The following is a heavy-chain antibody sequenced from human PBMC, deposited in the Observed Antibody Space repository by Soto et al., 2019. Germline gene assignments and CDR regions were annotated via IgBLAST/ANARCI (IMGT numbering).Heavy chain of an antibody. V-gene: IGHV3-15*01. J-gene: IGHJ4*02. CDR2: IKSKTDGGTT. Sequence: EVQLVESGGGLVKPGGSLRLSCAASGFTFSNAWMSWVRQAPGKGLEWVGRIKSKTDGGTTDYAAPVKGRFTISRDDSKNTLYLQMNSLKTEHTAVYYCTTDLGLLWFGELTPVDYWGQGTLVTVSS. CDR3: TTDLGLLWFGELTPVDY. D-gene: IGHD3-10*01. CDR1: GFTFSNAW.